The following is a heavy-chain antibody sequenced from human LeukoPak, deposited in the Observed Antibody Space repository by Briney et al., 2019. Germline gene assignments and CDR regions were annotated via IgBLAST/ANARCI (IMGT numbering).Heavy chain of an antibody. CDR1: GFTVSSNY. J-gene: IGHJ5*02. Sequence: GSLRLSCAASGFTVSSNYMSWIRQPPGKGLEWIGYIYYSGSTNYNPSLKSRVTISVDTSKNQFSLKLSSVTAADTAVYYCARPIRYFDWVRGQDWFDPWGQGTLVTVSS. D-gene: IGHD3-9*01. CDR2: IYYSGST. CDR3: ARPIRYFDWVRGQDWFDP. V-gene: IGHV4-59*08.